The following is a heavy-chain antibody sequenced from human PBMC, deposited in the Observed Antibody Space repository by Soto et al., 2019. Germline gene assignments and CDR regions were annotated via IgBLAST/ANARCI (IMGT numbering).Heavy chain of an antibody. CDR2: VYNSGST. CDR3: ARYRREAVAGYTLDN. CDR1: GGSISSNY. D-gene: IGHD6-13*01. J-gene: IGHJ4*02. V-gene: IGHV4-59*01. Sequence: SETLSLTSTVSGGSISSNYWTWIRQPPGKGLEWIGYVYNSGSTNYNPSLKSRVTISEDTSKSQFSLKVNSMTAADTAVYYCARYRREAVAGYTLDNWGQGILVTVSS.